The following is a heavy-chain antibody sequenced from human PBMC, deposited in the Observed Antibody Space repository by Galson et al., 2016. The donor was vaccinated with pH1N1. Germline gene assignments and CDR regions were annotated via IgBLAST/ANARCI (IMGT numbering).Heavy chain of an antibody. CDR2: IYHSGLS. Sequence: TLSLTCSVSGDSISRGGFYWTWIRHHPGKGLEWIGYIYHSGLSSYNPSLKSRLTISVDKSKNQFSLRLTSLTVADTAVYFCAKGLNYWGQGALVTVSS. CDR1: GDSISRGGFY. J-gene: IGHJ4*02. V-gene: IGHV4-31*03. CDR3: AKGLNY.